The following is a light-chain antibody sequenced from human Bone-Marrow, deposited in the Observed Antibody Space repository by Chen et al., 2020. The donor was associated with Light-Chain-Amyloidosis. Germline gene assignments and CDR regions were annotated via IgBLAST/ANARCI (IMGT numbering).Light chain of an antibody. CDR3: QVWDRSSDRPV. J-gene: IGLJ3*02. CDR1: NIGSTS. V-gene: IGLV3-21*02. Sequence: SFVLTHPSSLSVAPGQMPTIARGGNNIGSTSVHWYQQTPGQAPLLVVYDDSDRPSGIPERLSGSNSGNTATLTISRVEAGDEADYYCQVWDRSSDRPVFGGGTKLTVL. CDR2: DDS.